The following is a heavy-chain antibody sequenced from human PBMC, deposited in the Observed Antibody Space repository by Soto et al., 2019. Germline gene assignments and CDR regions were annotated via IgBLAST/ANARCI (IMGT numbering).Heavy chain of an antibody. J-gene: IGHJ6*03. D-gene: IGHD2-2*01. V-gene: IGHV5-51*01. CDR2: IYPGDSDT. CDR1: GYIFTSYW. CDR3: ARQLSYCSSTSCPLRNYYYYYMDV. Sequence: PGESLKISCKGSGYIFTSYWIGWVRQMPGKGLEWMGIIYPGDSDTRYSPSFQGQVTISADKSISTAYLQWSSLKASDTAMYYCARQLSYCSSTSCPLRNYYYYYMDVWGKGTTVTVSS.